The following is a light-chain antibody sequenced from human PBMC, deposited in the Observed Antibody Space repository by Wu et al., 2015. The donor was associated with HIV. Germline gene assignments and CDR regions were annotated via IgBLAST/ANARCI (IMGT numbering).Light chain of an antibody. CDR1: QSVSTN. Sequence: EIVLTQSPGTLSLSPGERATLSCRASQSVSTNLAWYQQEPGQAPRLLIYGAFTRATGIPARFSGSGSGTEFTLTISSMQSQDFAIYYCQEYNDWPPRRTFGQGTKVEIK. J-gene: IGKJ1*01. CDR2: GAF. CDR3: QEYNDWPPRRT. V-gene: IGKV3-15*01.